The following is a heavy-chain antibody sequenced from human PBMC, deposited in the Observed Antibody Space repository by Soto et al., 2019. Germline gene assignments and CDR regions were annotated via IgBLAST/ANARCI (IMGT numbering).Heavy chain of an antibody. V-gene: IGHV1-8*01. CDR2: MNPGSGDT. D-gene: IGHD3-10*02. J-gene: IGHJ5*02. Sequence: AASVKVSCKASGYSFTNNDVTWVRQATGQGLEWMGWMNPGSGDTGYAQKFQGRVTMTRDISIATAYMELSSLRSDETAIYYCARMETFCSLNGFDPWGQGALVTVSS. CDR3: ARMETFCSLNGFDP. CDR1: GYSFTNND.